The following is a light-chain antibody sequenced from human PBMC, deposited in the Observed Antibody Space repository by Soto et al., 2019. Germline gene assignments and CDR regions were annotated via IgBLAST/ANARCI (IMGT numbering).Light chain of an antibody. CDR2: KAS. CDR3: QQYNSFSWT. V-gene: IGKV1-5*03. J-gene: IGKJ1*01. Sequence: DIRVTQSPLTLSASVGDRVTITCRASQSLNNWLAWYQQKPGKAPKLLIYKASYLESGVPSRFSGSGSGTEFTLTISSLQPDDFATYYCQQYNSFSWTFGQGTKGEIK. CDR1: QSLNNW.